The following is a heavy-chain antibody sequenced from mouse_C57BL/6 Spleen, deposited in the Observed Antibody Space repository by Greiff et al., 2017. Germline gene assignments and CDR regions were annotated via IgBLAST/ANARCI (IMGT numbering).Heavy chain of an antibody. CDR2: ISSGGSYT. Sequence: EVKLVESGGDLVKPGGSLKLSCAASGFTFSSYGMSWVRQTPDKRLEWVATISSGGSYTYYPDSVKGRFTISRDNAKNTLYLQMSSLKSEDTAMDYCARLYGNFPYYAMDYWGQGTSVTVSS. D-gene: IGHD2-1*01. V-gene: IGHV5-6*01. CDR3: ARLYGNFPYYAMDY. J-gene: IGHJ4*01. CDR1: GFTFSSYG.